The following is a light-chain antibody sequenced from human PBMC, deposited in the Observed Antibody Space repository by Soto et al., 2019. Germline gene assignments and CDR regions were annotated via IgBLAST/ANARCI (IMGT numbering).Light chain of an antibody. J-gene: IGKJ1*01. CDR1: QSISSS. CDR2: DAS. V-gene: IGKV1-5*01. Sequence: DIQVTQSPSTLSASVGDRVTITCRASQSISSSLAWYQQKPGKAPKLLIYDASNLESGVPSIFSGSGSGTEFTLTISSLPPDDFATYYCQQYSTYSTFGQGTKVDIK. CDR3: QQYSTYST.